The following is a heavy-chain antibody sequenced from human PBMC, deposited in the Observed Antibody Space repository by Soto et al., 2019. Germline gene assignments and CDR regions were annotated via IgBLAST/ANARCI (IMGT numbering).Heavy chain of an antibody. CDR3: ARAPGLRVAHIDY. D-gene: IGHD3-3*01. V-gene: IGHV4-39*07. Sequence: SETLSLTFTVSGGSNSSSSYYWGWIRQPPGKGLEWIGSIYYSGSTYYNPSLKSRVTISVDTSKNQISLRLTSVTAADTAVYYCARAPGLRVAHIDYWGQGTLVT. CDR1: GGSNSSSSYY. J-gene: IGHJ4*02. CDR2: IYYSGST.